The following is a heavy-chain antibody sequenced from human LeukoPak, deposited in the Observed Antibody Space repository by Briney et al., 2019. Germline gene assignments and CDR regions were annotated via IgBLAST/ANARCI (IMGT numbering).Heavy chain of an antibody. CDR1: GFAFSSYW. D-gene: IGHD1-7*01. J-gene: IGHJ4*02. V-gene: IGHV3-7*01. Sequence: PGGSLRLSCAASGFAFSSYWMSWVRQAPGKGLEWVANIKQDGSEKYYVDSVKGRFTISRDNAKNSLYLQMNSLRAEDTAVYYCARGDNWNYWGPFDHWGQGTLVTVSS. CDR3: ARGDNWNYWGPFDH. CDR2: IKQDGSEK.